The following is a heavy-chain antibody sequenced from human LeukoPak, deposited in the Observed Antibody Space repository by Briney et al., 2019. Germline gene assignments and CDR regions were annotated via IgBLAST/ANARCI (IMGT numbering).Heavy chain of an antibody. J-gene: IGHJ4*02. D-gene: IGHD2-15*01. CDR2: IIPILGIA. V-gene: IGHV1-69*04. CDR1: GGTFSSYA. CDR3: ASLFSGGRCCDNAFDY. Sequence: ASVKVSCKASGGTFSSYAISWVRQAPGQGLEWMGRIIPILGIANYAQKFQGRVTITADKSTSTAYMELSSLRSEDTAVYYCASLFSGGRCCDNAFDYWGQGTLVTVPS.